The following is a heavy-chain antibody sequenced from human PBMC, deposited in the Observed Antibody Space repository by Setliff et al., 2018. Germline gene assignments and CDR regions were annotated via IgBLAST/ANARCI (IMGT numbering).Heavy chain of an antibody. J-gene: IGHJ4*02. D-gene: IGHD2-15*01. CDR1: GGSISSSSHY. Sequence: SETLSLTCTVSGGSISSSSHYWGWLRQPPGKGLEWIGSISYSGTTYHNRSLRSRVTISIDTSKNQFSLKVTSVTAADTAVYYCARRGKYSSLVWGQGTLVTVSS. V-gene: IGHV4-39*01. CDR3: ARRGKYSSLV. CDR2: ISYSGTT.